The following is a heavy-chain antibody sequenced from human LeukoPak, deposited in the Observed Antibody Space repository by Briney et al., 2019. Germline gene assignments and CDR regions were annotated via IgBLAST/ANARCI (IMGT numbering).Heavy chain of an antibody. CDR1: GGSISSYY. CDR2: IYYSGST. D-gene: IGHD1-26*01. J-gene: IGHJ5*02. Sequence: SETLSLTCTVSGGSISSYYWSWIRQPPGKGLEWIASIYYSGSTYYNPSLKSRVTISVDTSKNQFSLKLSSVTAADTAVYYCARDKTSTWEYNWFDPWGQGTLVTVSS. V-gene: IGHV4-59*12. CDR3: ARDKTSTWEYNWFDP.